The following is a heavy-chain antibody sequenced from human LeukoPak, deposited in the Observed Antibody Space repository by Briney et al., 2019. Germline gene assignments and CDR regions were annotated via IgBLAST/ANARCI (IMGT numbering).Heavy chain of an antibody. V-gene: IGHV1-2*02. CDR1: GYTFTGYY. CDR2: INPNSGGT. Sequence: ASVKVSCKASGYTFTGYYMHWVRQAPGQGLEWMGWINPNSGGTNYAQKFQGRVTMTRDTSISTAYMELSRLRSDDTAVYYCARDYSIQLSWRADYYYYYMDVWGKGTTVTISS. J-gene: IGHJ6*03. D-gene: IGHD5-18*01. CDR3: ARDYSIQLSWRADYYYYYMDV.